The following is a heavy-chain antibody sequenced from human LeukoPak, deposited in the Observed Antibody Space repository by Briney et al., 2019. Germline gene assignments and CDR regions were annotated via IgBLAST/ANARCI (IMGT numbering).Heavy chain of an antibody. V-gene: IGHV3-15*01. D-gene: IGHD4-17*01. Sequence: PGGSLRLSCAASGFTFSSYEMTWVRQAPGKGLEWVGRIKSYAKGGTIDYATPVKGRFTISRDDSRNTVSLQMNSLKSEDTAFYYCSADPGTTMIPDYFEHWGQGILVIVSS. J-gene: IGHJ4*02. CDR1: GFTFSSYE. CDR2: IKSYAKGGTI. CDR3: SADPGTTMIPDYFEH.